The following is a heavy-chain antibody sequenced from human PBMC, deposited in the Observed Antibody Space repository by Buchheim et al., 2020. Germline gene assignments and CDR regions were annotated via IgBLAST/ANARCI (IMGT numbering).Heavy chain of an antibody. CDR2: INPSGGST. CDR1: GYTFTSYY. J-gene: IGHJ6*02. Sequence: QVQLVQSGAEVKKPGASVKVSCKASGYTFTSYYMHWVRQAPGQGLEWMGIINPSGGSTSYAQKFQGRVTVTRDTSTSTVYMELSSLRSEDTAVYYCARKGRDMAEMATNLEYYYYGMDVWGQGTT. V-gene: IGHV1-46*03. D-gene: IGHD5-24*01. CDR3: ARKGRDMAEMATNLEYYYYGMDV.